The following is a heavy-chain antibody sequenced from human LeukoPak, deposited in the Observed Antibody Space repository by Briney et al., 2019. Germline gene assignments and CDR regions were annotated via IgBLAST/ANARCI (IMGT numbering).Heavy chain of an antibody. CDR1: GFTFSYSW. D-gene: IGHD6-6*01. V-gene: IGHV3-7*03. Sequence: GGSLRLPCVASGFTFSYSWMIWVRQAPGKGLEWVANINQPGSQKYHVDSVKGRFTISRDNARNSLFLQTNSLTADDTAVYYCARGLGKGSSDYWGQGTLVTVSS. CDR3: ARGLGKGSSDY. CDR2: INQPGSQK. J-gene: IGHJ4*02.